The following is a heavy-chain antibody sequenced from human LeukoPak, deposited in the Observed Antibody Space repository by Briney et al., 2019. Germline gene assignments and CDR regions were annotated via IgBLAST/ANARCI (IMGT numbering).Heavy chain of an antibody. J-gene: IGHJ4*02. Sequence: GGSLRLSCAASGFTFSSCEMNWVRQAPGKGLEWVSYLSSSGSTIYYADSVKGRFTISRDNAKNSLYLQMNSLRAEDTAVYYCAREEKIVVVPAAHFDYWGQGTLVTVSS. V-gene: IGHV3-48*03. CDR2: LSSSGSTI. CDR3: AREEKIVVVPAAHFDY. D-gene: IGHD2-2*01. CDR1: GFTFSSCE.